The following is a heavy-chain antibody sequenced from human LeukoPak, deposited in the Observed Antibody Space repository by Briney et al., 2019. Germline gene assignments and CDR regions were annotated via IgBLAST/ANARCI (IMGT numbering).Heavy chain of an antibody. CDR2: ISGSGGST. V-gene: IGHV3-23*01. CDR1: GFTFNTYA. J-gene: IGHJ4*02. CDR3: AKDRGRYYDSSGYYWGYYFDS. Sequence: PAGSLTLSCAASGFTFNTYAVNWVRQAPGKGLEWVSTISGSGGSTYYADSVKGRFTISRDNSKNTLYLQMSSQRAEDTAVYYCAKDRGRYYDSSGYYWGYYFDSWGQGILVTVST. D-gene: IGHD3-22*01.